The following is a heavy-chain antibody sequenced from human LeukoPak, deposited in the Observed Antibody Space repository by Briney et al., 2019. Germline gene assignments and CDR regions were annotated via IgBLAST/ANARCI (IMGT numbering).Heavy chain of an antibody. J-gene: IGHJ6*02. V-gene: IGHV4-34*01. Sequence: PSETLSLTCAVYGGSFSGYYWSWIRQPPGKGLEWIGEINHSGSTNYNPSLKSRVTISVDTSKNQFSLKLSSVTAADTAVYYCASMRQQLPRYYYYGMDVWGQGTTVTVSS. CDR3: ASMRQQLPRYYYYGMDV. CDR1: GGSFSGYY. CDR2: INHSGST. D-gene: IGHD6-13*01.